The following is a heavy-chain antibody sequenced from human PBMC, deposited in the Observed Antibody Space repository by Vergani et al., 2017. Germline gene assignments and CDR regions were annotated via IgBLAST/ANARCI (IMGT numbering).Heavy chain of an antibody. CDR1: GGSISSGGYS. Sequence: QLQLQESGSGLVKPSQTLSLTCAVSGGSISSGGYSWSWIRQTPGKGLEWIGYIYHSGSTYYNPSLKSRVTISVDRSKNQFSLKLSSVTAADTAVYYCARGKGIAVAGPQVYFDYWGQGTLVTVSS. J-gene: IGHJ4*02. D-gene: IGHD6-19*01. V-gene: IGHV4-30-2*01. CDR2: IYHSGST. CDR3: ARGKGIAVAGPQVYFDY.